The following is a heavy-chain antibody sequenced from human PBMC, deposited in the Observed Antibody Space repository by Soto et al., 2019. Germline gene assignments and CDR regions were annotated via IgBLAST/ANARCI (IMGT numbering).Heavy chain of an antibody. CDR2: IWDDASKQ. J-gene: IGHJ4*02. CDR3: AAWAEGATEVH. D-gene: IGHD2-15*01. V-gene: IGHV3-33*01. Sequence: QVQLVESGGGVVQPGRSLRLSCEASGFSFSVYGMHWVRQAPGKGLEWVAVIWDDASKQFYAGSVEGRFTISRDNSKATLYLQMNSLRAEDTAVYYCAAWAEGATEVHWGQGTLVTVSS. CDR1: GFSFSVYG.